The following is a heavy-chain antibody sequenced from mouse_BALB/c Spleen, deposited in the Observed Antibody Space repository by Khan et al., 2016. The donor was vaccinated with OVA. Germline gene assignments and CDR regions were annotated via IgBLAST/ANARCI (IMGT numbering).Heavy chain of an antibody. J-gene: IGHJ4*01. V-gene: IGHV1S41*01. D-gene: IGHD1-1*01. CDR2: IGPGSSNT. Sequence: DLVKPGTSVKLYCKASGYTFTSYWINWIKQRPGQGLEWIGRIGPGSSNTYYTEMFKGKAALTVDTSSSTAYIQLSSLSSEDSAVYFCAMENYYSRICYAIDYWGQGTSVTVSS. CDR3: AMENYYSRICYAIDY. CDR1: GYTFTSYW.